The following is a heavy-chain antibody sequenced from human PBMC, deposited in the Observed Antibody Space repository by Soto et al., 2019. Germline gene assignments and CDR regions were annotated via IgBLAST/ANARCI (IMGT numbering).Heavy chain of an antibody. CDR3: ARAHIVVVVAASVPAGMDV. V-gene: IGHV4-34*01. J-gene: IGHJ6*02. CDR2: INHSGST. D-gene: IGHD2-15*01. CDR1: GGSFSGYY. Sequence: QVQLQQWGAGLLKPSETLSLTCAVYGGSFSGYYWSWIRQPPGKGLECIGEINHSGSTNYNPSLKSRVTISVATSKNQFSLKLSSVTAADTAVYYCARAHIVVVVAASVPAGMDVWGQGTTVTVSS.